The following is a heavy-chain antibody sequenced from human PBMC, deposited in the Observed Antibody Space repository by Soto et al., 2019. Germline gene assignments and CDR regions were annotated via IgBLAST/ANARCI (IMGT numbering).Heavy chain of an antibody. D-gene: IGHD1-26*01. CDR3: ARAGDNSGYYDY. Sequence: QVQLVQSGPEVKKPGASVKVSCEASGYTFSNYYIHWIRQAPGQGLEWMGIIDPGRDTTTYAQKLQGIVTMTRDTSTSTVYMELSSLTSEDTAVYYCARAGDNSGYYDYWGRGTLVTVSS. CDR2: IDPGRDTT. CDR1: GYTFSNYY. J-gene: IGHJ4*02. V-gene: IGHV1-46*04.